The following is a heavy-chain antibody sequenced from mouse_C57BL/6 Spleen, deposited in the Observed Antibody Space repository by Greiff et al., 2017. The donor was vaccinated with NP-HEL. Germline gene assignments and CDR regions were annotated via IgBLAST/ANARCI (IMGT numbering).Heavy chain of an antibody. CDR2: IYPRSGNT. Sequence: VQVVESGAELARPGASVKLSCKASGYTFTSYGISWVKQRTGQGLEWIGEIYPRSGNTYYNEKFKGKATLTADKSSSTAYMELRSLTSEDSAVYFCARSGYDYDAAMDYWGQGTSVTVSS. D-gene: IGHD2-4*01. CDR1: GYTFTSYG. CDR3: ARSGYDYDAAMDY. J-gene: IGHJ4*01. V-gene: IGHV1-81*01.